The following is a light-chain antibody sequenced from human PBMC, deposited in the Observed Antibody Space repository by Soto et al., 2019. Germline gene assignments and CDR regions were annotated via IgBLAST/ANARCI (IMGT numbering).Light chain of an antibody. V-gene: IGKV1-5*03. CDR2: KAS. CDR3: QQYNSYSLT. J-gene: IGKJ4*01. Sequence: DIQMNQSPSTLSASVGDRVTITCRASQSISTSLAWYQQKPGKAPKLLIYKASSLESGVPSRFSGSGSGTEFTLTISSLQPDDFATYYCQQYNSYSLTFGGGTKVDIK. CDR1: QSISTS.